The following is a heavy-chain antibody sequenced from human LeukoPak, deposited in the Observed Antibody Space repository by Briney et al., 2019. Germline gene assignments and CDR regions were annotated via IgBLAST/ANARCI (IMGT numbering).Heavy chain of an antibody. CDR1: GYSISSGYY. V-gene: IGHV4-38-2*02. D-gene: IGHD4-17*01. J-gene: IGHJ4*02. CDR3: ARGSATTVTTPFPFDY. CDR2: INHSGST. Sequence: ASETLSLTCTVSGYSISSGYYWGWIRQPPGKGLEWIGEINHSGSTNYNPSLKSRVTISVDTSKNQFSLKLSSVTAADTAVYYCARGSATTVTTPFPFDYRGQGTLVTVSS.